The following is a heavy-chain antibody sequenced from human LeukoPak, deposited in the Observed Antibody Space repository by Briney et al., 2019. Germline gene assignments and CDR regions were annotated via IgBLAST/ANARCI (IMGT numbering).Heavy chain of an antibody. J-gene: IGHJ4*02. Sequence: PGGSLRLSCAASGFTFSSYAMHWVRQAPGKGLEWVAVISYDGSNKYYADSVKGRFTISRDNSKNTLYLQMNSLRAEDTAVYYCARERSYYDFWSGYLYYFDYWGQGTLVTVSS. CDR1: GFTFSSYA. CDR3: ARERSYYDFWSGYLYYFDY. V-gene: IGHV3-30-3*01. D-gene: IGHD3-3*01. CDR2: ISYDGSNK.